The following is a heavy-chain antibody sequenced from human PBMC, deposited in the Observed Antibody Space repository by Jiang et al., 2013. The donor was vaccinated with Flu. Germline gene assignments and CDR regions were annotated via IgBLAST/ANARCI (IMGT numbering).Heavy chain of an antibody. Sequence: KSRVTISVDTSKNQFSLKLSSVTAADTAVYYCARENSVTGFVDVWGKGTTVTVSS. J-gene: IGHJ6*04. D-gene: IGHD4-17*01. CDR3: ARENSVTGFVDV. V-gene: IGHV4-59*01.